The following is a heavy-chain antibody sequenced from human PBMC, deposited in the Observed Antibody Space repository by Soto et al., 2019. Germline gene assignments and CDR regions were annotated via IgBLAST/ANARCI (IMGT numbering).Heavy chain of an antibody. D-gene: IGHD6-13*01. CDR1: GFTFSSYG. Sequence: GGSLRLSCAASGFTFSSYGMHWVRQAPGKGLEWVAVISSDGSSQVYADSVKGRFTISRDNSKNTLYLQMNSLRPEDTAVYYCARDWAAAGSFDYWGQGTLVTGSS. CDR3: ARDWAAAGSFDY. CDR2: ISSDGSSQ. V-gene: IGHV3-30*03. J-gene: IGHJ4*02.